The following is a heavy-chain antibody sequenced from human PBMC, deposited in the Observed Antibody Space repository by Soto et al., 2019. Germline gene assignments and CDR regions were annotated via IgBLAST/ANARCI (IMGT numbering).Heavy chain of an antibody. D-gene: IGHD6-19*01. J-gene: IGHJ6*02. CDR2: TRNKANSYTT. V-gene: IGHV3-72*01. Sequence: GGSLRLSXAASGFTFSDHYVDWVRQAPGKGLEWVGRTRNKANSYTTEYAASVKGRFTISRDDSKNSLYLQMNSLKTEDTAVYYCARDHIGIAVAGTEDYYYGMDVWGQGTTVTVSS. CDR1: GFTFSDHY. CDR3: ARDHIGIAVAGTEDYYYGMDV.